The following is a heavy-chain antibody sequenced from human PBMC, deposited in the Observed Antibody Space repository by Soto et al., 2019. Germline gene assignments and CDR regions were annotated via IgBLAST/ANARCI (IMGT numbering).Heavy chain of an antibody. D-gene: IGHD3-22*01. CDR1: GGSISSYY. Sequence: WETLSLTCTVSGGSISSYYWSWIRQPPGKGLEWIGYIYYSGSTNYNPSLKSRVTISVDTSKNQFSLKLSSVTAADTAVYYCARVYYYDSSGYYYLNWFDPWGQGTLVTVSS. V-gene: IGHV4-59*01. J-gene: IGHJ5*02. CDR3: ARVYYYDSSGYYYLNWFDP. CDR2: IYYSGST.